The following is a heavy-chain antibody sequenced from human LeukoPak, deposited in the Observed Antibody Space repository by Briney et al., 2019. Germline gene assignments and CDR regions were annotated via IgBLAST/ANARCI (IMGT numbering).Heavy chain of an antibody. J-gene: IGHJ2*01. V-gene: IGHV1-18*01. Sequence: ASVKVSCKASGGTFSSYAISWVRQAPGQGLEWMGWISAYNGNTNYAQKLQGRVTMTTDTSTSTAYMELRSLRSDDTAVYYCARGSQYGIHWYFGLWGRGTLVTVSS. CDR3: ARGSQYGIHWYFGL. CDR1: GGTFSSYA. CDR2: ISAYNGNT. D-gene: IGHD4-17*01.